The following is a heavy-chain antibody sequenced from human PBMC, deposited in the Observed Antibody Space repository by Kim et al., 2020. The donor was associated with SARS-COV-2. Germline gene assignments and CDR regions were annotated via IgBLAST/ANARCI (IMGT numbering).Heavy chain of an antibody. D-gene: IGHD3-22*01. CDR2: ISYDGSTK. CDR3: ARNNYDNGGYFGGTDY. Sequence: GGSLRLSCAASGFTFSNFSMHWVRQAPGKGLEWVAVISYDGSTKYYADSVRGRFTISRDNSKNTLYLQMNRLRTEDTAVFFCARNNYDNGGYFGGTDYWGQGTRVTVSS. V-gene: IGHV3-30*04. CDR1: GFTFSNFS. J-gene: IGHJ4*02.